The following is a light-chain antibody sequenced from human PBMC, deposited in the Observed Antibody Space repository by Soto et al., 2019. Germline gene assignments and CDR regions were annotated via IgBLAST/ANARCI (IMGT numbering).Light chain of an antibody. CDR2: DAS. CDR3: QQRSNWQIT. CDR1: QTVRNNY. V-gene: IGKV3D-11*02. Sequence: EIVLTQSPGTLSLSPGERATLSCRASQTVRNNYLAWYQQKPGQAPRLLIYDASNRVTGIPARFRGSGSGTDFTLTISSLEPDDFAVYYCQQRSNWQITFGQGTRLE. J-gene: IGKJ5*01.